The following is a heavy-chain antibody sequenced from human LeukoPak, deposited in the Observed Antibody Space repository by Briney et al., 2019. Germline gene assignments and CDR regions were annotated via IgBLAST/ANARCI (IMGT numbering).Heavy chain of an antibody. V-gene: IGHV3-21*04. J-gene: IGHJ3*02. CDR1: GFTLSTYS. D-gene: IGHD6-19*01. CDR3: AREMYSSGWLNAFDI. Sequence: GGSLRLSCVASGFTLSTYSFNWVRQAPGKGLEWVSSISTASVYIFYADSVKGRFTISRDNARNSLYLQMNNLRAEDTALYYCAREMYSSGWLNAFDIWGQGTMVTVSS. CDR2: ISTASVYI.